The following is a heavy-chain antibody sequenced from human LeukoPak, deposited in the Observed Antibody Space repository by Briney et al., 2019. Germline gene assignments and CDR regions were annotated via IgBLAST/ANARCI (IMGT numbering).Heavy chain of an antibody. CDR3: ARDLDYSNYKFDY. D-gene: IGHD4-11*01. CDR2: ISSSSSTI. V-gene: IGHV3-48*02. CDR1: RLTFSSYG. Sequence: GGSLRLSCVASRLTFSSYGMNWVRQAPGKGLEWVSYISSSSSTIYYADSVKGRFTISRDNAKNSLFLQMNSLRDEDTAVYYCARDLDYSNYKFDYWGQGTLVTVSS. J-gene: IGHJ4*02.